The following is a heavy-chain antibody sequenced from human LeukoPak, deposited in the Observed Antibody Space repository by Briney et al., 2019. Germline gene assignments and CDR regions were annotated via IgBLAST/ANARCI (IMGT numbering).Heavy chain of an antibody. Sequence: ASVKVSCKASGYTFTGYYMHWVRQAPGQGLEWMGWINPNSGGTNYAQKFQGRVTMTRDTSISTAYMELSRLRSDDTAVYYCARDLVMYYYGSGSYYEDYWGQGTLVTVSS. D-gene: IGHD3-10*01. CDR3: ARDLVMYYYGSGSYYEDY. CDR2: INPNSGGT. CDR1: GYTFTGYY. J-gene: IGHJ4*02. V-gene: IGHV1-2*02.